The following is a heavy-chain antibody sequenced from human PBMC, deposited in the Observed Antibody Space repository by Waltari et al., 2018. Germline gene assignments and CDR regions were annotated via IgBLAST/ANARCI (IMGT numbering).Heavy chain of an antibody. V-gene: IGHV1-18*04. J-gene: IGHJ4*02. CDR2: ISAHNGNT. CDR1: GYTFPLHG. Sequence: QMVQSGPELKRPGASVKVSCKASGYTFPLHGISRVRQAPGHGLEWMGWISAHNGNTKYSESLQDRLTMTIDTSTSTAYMELRGLRSDDTAVYYCAREFVEVGTTNFDYWGQGTLVTVSS. CDR3: AREFVEVGTTNFDY. D-gene: IGHD2-15*01.